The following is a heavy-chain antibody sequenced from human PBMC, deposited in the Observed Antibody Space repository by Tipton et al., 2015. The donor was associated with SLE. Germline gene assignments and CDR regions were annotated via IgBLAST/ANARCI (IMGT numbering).Heavy chain of an antibody. Sequence: LRLSCAASGFTFSDYYMSWIRQPPGKGLEWIGEINHSGSTNYNPSLKSRVTISVDTSKNQFSLKLSSVTAADTAVYYCALRGHGYYFDYWGQGTLVTVSS. V-gene: IGHV4-34*08. CDR2: INHSGST. CDR1: GFTFSDYY. CDR3: ALRGHGYYFDY. J-gene: IGHJ4*02. D-gene: IGHD3-10*01.